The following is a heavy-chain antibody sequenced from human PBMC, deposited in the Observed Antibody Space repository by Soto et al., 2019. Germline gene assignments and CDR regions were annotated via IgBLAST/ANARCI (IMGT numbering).Heavy chain of an antibody. V-gene: IGHV4-59*08. CDR3: ARFNWYFDL. CDR2: IYYSGST. CDR1: GGSISSYY. J-gene: IGHJ2*01. Sequence: QVQLQESGPGLVKPSETLSLTCTVSGGSISSYYWSWIRQPPGKGLGWIGYIYYSGSTNYNPSLKRRVTISVDTSKTQFSLKLSSVTAADTAVYYCARFNWYFDLWCRGTLVTVSS.